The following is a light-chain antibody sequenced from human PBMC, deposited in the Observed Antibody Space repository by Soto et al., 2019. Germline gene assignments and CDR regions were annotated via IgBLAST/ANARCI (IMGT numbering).Light chain of an antibody. Sequence: VMTQAPATLSVSPGEGATLSCGASETVNNNVAWYQLKDGQAPRLLIYGASTRATDIPARFSGSGSGTEFTLTISSLQSEDFAEYHCQQYNNSPQTFGQGTKVDIK. J-gene: IGKJ1*01. V-gene: IGKV3D-15*01. CDR2: GAS. CDR3: QQYNNSPQT. CDR1: ETVNNN.